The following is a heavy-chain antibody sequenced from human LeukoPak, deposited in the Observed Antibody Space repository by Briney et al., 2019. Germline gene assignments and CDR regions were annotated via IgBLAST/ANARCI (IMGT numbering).Heavy chain of an antibody. CDR1: GFTFNNYG. CDR2: IWFDWSNE. Sequence: GGSLRLSCAASGFTFNNYGMHWVRQAPGKGLEWVAVIWFDWSNEFYAHSVKGRFTISRDNSKNTLYLQMNGLGAEDTAVYYCARDQNHLAAYFDYWGQGSLVTVSS. D-gene: IGHD2-21*01. V-gene: IGHV3-33*01. J-gene: IGHJ4*02. CDR3: ARDQNHLAAYFDY.